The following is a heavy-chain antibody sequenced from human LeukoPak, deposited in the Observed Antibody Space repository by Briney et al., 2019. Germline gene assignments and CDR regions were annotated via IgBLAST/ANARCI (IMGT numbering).Heavy chain of an antibody. D-gene: IGHD2-15*01. CDR1: GGSISGHY. CDR3: ARALTPGYCSGGTCSYFDY. V-gene: IGHV4-59*11. CDR2: IYYSGST. J-gene: IGHJ4*02. Sequence: SETMSLTCAVSGGSISGHYCSWIRRPPGKELEWIGHIYYSGSTNYNPSLKSRVTISVDTSKNQFSLKVSSVTAADTAVYYCARALTPGYCSGGTCSYFDYWGQGTLVTVSS.